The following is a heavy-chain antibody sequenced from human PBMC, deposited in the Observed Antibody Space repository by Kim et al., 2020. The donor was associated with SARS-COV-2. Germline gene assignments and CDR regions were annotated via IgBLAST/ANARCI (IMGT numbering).Heavy chain of an antibody. Sequence: GGSLRLSCAASGFTFSSYSMTWVRQAPGKGLEWVSSISSSSSSIYYADPVKGRFTISRDNAKNSLYLQMNSLRAEDTAVYYCARDPYGGDLFYYYYGMDVWGQGTTVTVSS. J-gene: IGHJ6*02. CDR2: ISSSSSSI. CDR3: ARDPYGGDLFYYYYGMDV. CDR1: GFTFSSYS. D-gene: IGHD2-21*01. V-gene: IGHV3-21*01.